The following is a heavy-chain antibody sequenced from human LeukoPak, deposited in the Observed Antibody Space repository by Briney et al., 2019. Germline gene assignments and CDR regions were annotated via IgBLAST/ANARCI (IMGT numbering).Heavy chain of an antibody. D-gene: IGHD3-22*01. J-gene: IGHJ4*02. CDR2: IDTSSSTI. CDR1: GFTFSNYN. Sequence: QPGGSLRLSCAASGFTFSNYNMNWVRQAPGKGLEWVSDIDTSSSTIYYADSVKGRFTISRDDAKNTLYLQMNSLRAEDTAVYYCARVSRGPHPYYYDSSGYMDYWGQGTLVTVSS. V-gene: IGHV3-48*04. CDR3: ARVSRGPHPYYYDSSGYMDY.